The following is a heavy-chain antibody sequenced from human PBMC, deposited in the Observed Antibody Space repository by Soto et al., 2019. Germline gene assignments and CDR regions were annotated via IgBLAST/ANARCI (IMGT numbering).Heavy chain of an antibody. V-gene: IGHV2-5*02. D-gene: IGHD3-10*01. CDR1: GFSLSTSGMC. Sequence: QITLKESGPTLVKPTQTLTLTCTFSGFSLSTSGMCVGWIRQPPGKALEWLAFIYWDDDKRYSPSLNSRLTITKDTSKKQVVLKMTHMDPVDTATYYCAQGDYYGSGSWDFWGQGTLVTVSS. CDR2: IYWDDDK. J-gene: IGHJ4*02. CDR3: AQGDYYGSGSWDF.